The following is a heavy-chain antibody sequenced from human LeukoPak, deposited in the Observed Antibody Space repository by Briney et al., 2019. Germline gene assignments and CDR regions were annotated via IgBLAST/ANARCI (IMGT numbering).Heavy chain of an antibody. Sequence: SETLSLTCAVYGGSFSGYYWSWIRQPPGKGLEWIGEINHSGSTNYNPSLKSRVTISVDTSKNQFSLKLSSVTAADTAVYYCVRRKAYYDFWSGYVSRYYGMDVWGQGTTVTVSS. CDR3: VRRKAYYDFWSGYVSRYYGMDV. D-gene: IGHD3-3*01. CDR1: GGSFSGYY. J-gene: IGHJ6*02. CDR2: INHSGST. V-gene: IGHV4-34*01.